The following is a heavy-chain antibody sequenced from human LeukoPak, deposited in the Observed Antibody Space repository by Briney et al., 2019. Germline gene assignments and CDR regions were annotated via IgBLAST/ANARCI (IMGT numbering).Heavy chain of an antibody. CDR2: IYSGGST. CDR3: ARARPGGYGFYDY. V-gene: IGHV3-66*02. Sequence: GGSLRLSCAASGFTVSSNYMSWVRQAPGKGLEWVSVIYSGGSTYYADSVKGRFTISRDNSKNTLYLQMNSLRVEDTAVYYCARARPGGYGFYDYWGQGTLVTVSS. J-gene: IGHJ4*02. CDR1: GFTVSSNY. D-gene: IGHD5-18*01.